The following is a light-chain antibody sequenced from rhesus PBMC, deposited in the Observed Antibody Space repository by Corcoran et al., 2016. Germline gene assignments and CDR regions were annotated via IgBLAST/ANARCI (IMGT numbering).Light chain of an antibody. CDR3: QQYYSRWT. CDR2: KAS. J-gene: IGKJ1*01. CDR1: QGISSW. V-gene: IGKV1-22*01. Sequence: DIQMTQPPSSLSASVGDTVTITCRASQGISSWLAWYQQKPGKAPNLLIYKASSLQSGVPSRFSGSGSGTDFTLTISGLQSEDFATYYCQQYYSRWTFGQGTKVEIK.